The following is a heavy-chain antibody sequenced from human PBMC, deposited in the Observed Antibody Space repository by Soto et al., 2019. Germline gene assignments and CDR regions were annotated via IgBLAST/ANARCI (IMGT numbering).Heavy chain of an antibody. Sequence: PGGSLRLSCAASVFTFSSYSMNWVRQAPGKGLEWVGRIKSKTDGGTPDYAAPVKGRFAISRDDSKNMVYLQMNSLKTEDTGIYNCTTDSYSSIIIVRFDYWGHGTLVTVSS. CDR2: IKSKTDGGTP. D-gene: IGHD1-26*01. CDR3: TTDSYSSIIIVRFDY. J-gene: IGHJ4*01. V-gene: IGHV3-15*07. CDR1: VFTFSSYS.